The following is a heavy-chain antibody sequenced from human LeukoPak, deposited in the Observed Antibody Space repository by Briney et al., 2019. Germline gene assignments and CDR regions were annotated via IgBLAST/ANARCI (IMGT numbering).Heavy chain of an antibody. Sequence: GASVKVSCKAFGYTFTGYYMHWVRQAPGQGLEWMGRINPNSGGTNYAQKFQGRVTMTRDTSISTAYMELSRLRSDDTAVYYCAREWGALVVVVAATPPFDYWGQGTLVTVSS. CDR2: INPNSGGT. D-gene: IGHD2-15*01. J-gene: IGHJ4*02. CDR1: GYTFTGYY. V-gene: IGHV1-2*06. CDR3: AREWGALVVVVAATPPFDY.